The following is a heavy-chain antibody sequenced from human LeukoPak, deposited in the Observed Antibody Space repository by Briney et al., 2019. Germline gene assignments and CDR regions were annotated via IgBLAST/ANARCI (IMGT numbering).Heavy chain of an antibody. Sequence: SETLSLTCAVYGGSFSGYYWSWIRQPPGKGLEWIGEINHSGSTNYNPSLESRVTISVDTSKNQFSVKLTSVTAADTAVYYCARAREPGAFDIWGQGTMVTVSS. CDR3: ARAREPGAFDI. J-gene: IGHJ3*02. V-gene: IGHV4-34*01. CDR2: INHSGST. D-gene: IGHD1-26*01. CDR1: GGSFSGYY.